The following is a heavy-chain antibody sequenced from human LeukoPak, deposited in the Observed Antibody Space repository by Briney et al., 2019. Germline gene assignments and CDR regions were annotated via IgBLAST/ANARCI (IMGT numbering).Heavy chain of an antibody. V-gene: IGHV3-9*01. Sequence: PGGPLRLSCAASGFTFDDYAMHWVRQAPGKGLEWVSGISWNSGSIGYADSVKGRFTISRDNAKNSLYLHMNSLRPEDTAFYHCARHRCSSTTCSFDSWGQGSLVTVSS. J-gene: IGHJ4*02. CDR2: ISWNSGSI. CDR3: ARHRCSSTTCSFDS. D-gene: IGHD2-2*01. CDR1: GFTFDDYA.